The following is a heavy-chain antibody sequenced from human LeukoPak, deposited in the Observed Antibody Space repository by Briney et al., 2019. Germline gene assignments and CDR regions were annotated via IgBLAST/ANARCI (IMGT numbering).Heavy chain of an antibody. CDR2: IYYSGST. Sequence: PSETLSLTCTVSGGSISSYYWSWIRQPPGKGLEWIAYIYYSGSTNYNPSLKSRVTISVDTSKNQFSLKLSSVTAADTAVYYCARAPRPYYYDSSGYYLDYWGQGTLVTVSS. D-gene: IGHD3-22*01. J-gene: IGHJ4*02. CDR1: GGSISSYY. V-gene: IGHV4-59*01. CDR3: ARAPRPYYYDSSGYYLDY.